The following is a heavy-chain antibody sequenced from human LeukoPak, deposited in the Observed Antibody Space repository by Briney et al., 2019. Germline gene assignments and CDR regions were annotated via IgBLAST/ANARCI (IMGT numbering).Heavy chain of an antibody. Sequence: SETLSLTCSVSGGSISSYYWNWIRQPPGKGLEWIGYIFYSGSTNYNPSLKSRVTMSVDSSKNQFSLNLSSVTAADTAVYYCARAPSSTRGWFDPWGQGTLVTVSS. J-gene: IGHJ5*02. CDR1: GGSISSYY. CDR2: IFYSGST. V-gene: IGHV4-59*01. D-gene: IGHD2-2*01. CDR3: ARAPSSTRGWFDP.